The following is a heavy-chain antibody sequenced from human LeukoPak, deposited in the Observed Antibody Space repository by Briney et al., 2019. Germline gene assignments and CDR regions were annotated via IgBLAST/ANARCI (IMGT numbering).Heavy chain of an antibody. V-gene: IGHV3-30*18. CDR3: AKDLRAYCGGDCYPATIDY. CDR1: GFTFSSYG. J-gene: IGHJ4*02. Sequence: QAGGSLRLSCAASGFTFSSYGMHWVRQAPGKGLEWVAVISYDGSNTYYADSMKGRFTISRDNSKNTLYLQMNSLRAEDTAVYYCAKDLRAYCGGDCYPATIDYWGQGTLVTVSS. CDR2: ISYDGSNT. D-gene: IGHD2-21*02.